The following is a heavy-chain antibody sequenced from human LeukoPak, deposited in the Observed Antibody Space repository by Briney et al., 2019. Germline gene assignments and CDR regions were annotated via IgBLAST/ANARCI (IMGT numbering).Heavy chain of an antibody. CDR2: INPNSGGT. CDR1: GYTFTGYY. D-gene: IGHD5-24*01. J-gene: IGHJ6*02. CDR3: AREPASKLIRDYYYYGMDV. V-gene: IGHV1-2*02. Sequence: ASVKVSCKASGYTFTGYYMHWVRQAPGQGLTWMGWINPNSGGTNYAQKFQGRVTMTRDTTISTAYMELSRLRSDDTAVYYCAREPASKLIRDYYYYGMDVWGQGTTVTVSS.